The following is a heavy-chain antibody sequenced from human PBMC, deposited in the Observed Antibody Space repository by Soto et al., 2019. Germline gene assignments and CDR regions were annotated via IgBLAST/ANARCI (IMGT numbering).Heavy chain of an antibody. Sequence: SVKVSCKASGGTFSSYTISWVRQAPGQGLEWMGRIIPILGIANYAQKFQGRVTITADKSTSTAYMELSSLRSEDTAVYYCASERSCGGDCYYFDYWGQGTLVTVSS. CDR3: ASERSCGGDCYYFDY. D-gene: IGHD2-21*02. CDR1: GGTFSSYT. V-gene: IGHV1-69*02. J-gene: IGHJ4*02. CDR2: IIPILGIA.